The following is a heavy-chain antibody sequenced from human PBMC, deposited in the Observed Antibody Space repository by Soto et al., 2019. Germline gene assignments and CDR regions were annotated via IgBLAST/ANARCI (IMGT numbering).Heavy chain of an antibody. CDR2: ISAYNGNT. Sequence: ASVKVSCKASGYTFTNYGISWVRQAPGQGLEWMGWISAYNGNTKYAQKLQGRVTMTTDTSTSTAYMELRSLSSDDTAVYYCARGVGSGSYYNQYNWFDPWGQGTLVTVSS. V-gene: IGHV1-18*01. CDR1: GYTFTNYG. J-gene: IGHJ5*02. CDR3: ARGVGSGSYYNQYNWFDP. D-gene: IGHD3-10*01.